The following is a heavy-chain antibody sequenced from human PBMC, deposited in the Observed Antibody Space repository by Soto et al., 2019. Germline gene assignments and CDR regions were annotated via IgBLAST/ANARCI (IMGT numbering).Heavy chain of an antibody. CDR1: GGSISSGDYY. CDR3: AHRALYSGSYWDGGYFDA. J-gene: IGHJ4*02. Sequence: PSETLSLTCTVSGGSISSGDYYWSWIRQPPGKGLEWIGYIYYSGSTYYNPSLKSRVTISVDTSKNQFSLKLSSVTAADTGTYYCAHRALYSGSYWDGGYFDAWGQGTPVTVSS. D-gene: IGHD1-26*01. CDR2: IYYSGST. V-gene: IGHV4-30-4*01.